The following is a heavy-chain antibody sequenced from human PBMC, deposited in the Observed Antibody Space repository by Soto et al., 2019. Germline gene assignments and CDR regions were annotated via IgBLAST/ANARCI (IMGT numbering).Heavy chain of an antibody. CDR2: ITAGNGNT. V-gene: IGHV1-3*05. Sequence: QVQLVQSGAEEKKPGASVKVSCKASGYTFTSNAMHWVRQAPGQRLEWMGWITAGNGNTKISQDFQDRVTITSDTSTSTAYMEVSSLRSEDTAVYYCATYSSTWYGGLDYWGQGTLVTVSS. J-gene: IGHJ4*02. D-gene: IGHD6-13*01. CDR1: GYTFTSNA. CDR3: ATYSSTWYGGLDY.